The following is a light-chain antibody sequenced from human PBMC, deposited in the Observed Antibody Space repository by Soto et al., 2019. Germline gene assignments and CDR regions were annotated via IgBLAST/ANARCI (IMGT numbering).Light chain of an antibody. J-gene: IGLJ3*02. Sequence: QSVLTQPPSVSGAPGQRVTISCTGSSSNIGAGYDVHWYQQLPGTAPKLLIYGNSNRPSGVPDRFSGSKSGTSASLAITGLQDDDEDDYYCQSYDSGLSSWVFGGGTKLTVL. CDR2: GNS. CDR3: QSYDSGLSSWV. V-gene: IGLV1-40*01. CDR1: SSNIGAGYD.